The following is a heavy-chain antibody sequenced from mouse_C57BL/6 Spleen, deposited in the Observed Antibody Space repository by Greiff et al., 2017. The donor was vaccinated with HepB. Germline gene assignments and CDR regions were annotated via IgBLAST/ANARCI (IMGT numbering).Heavy chain of an antibody. Sequence: EVQLQQSGAELVRPGASVKLSCTASGFNIKDDYMHWVKQRPEQGLEWIGWIDPENGDTEYASKFQGKATITADTSSNTAYLQLSSLPSEDTAVYYCTTGGPFTTVLAKGNFDYWGQGTTLTVSS. J-gene: IGHJ2*01. CDR3: TTGGPFTTVLAKGNFDY. CDR2: IDPENGDT. CDR1: GFNIKDDY. V-gene: IGHV14-4*01. D-gene: IGHD1-1*01.